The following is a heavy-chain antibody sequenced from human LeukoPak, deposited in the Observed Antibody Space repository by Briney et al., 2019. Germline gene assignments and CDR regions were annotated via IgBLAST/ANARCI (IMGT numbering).Heavy chain of an antibody. CDR3: AKVYSSSPQDAFDV. V-gene: IGHV4-34*01. J-gene: IGHJ3*01. D-gene: IGHD6-6*01. Sequence: SETLSLTCAVYGGSFSGYYWSWIRQPPGKGLEWIGEINHSGSTNYNPSLKSRVTISVDTSKNQFSLKLSSVTAADTAVYYCAKVYSSSPQDAFDVRGQGTMVTVSS. CDR1: GGSFSGYY. CDR2: INHSGST.